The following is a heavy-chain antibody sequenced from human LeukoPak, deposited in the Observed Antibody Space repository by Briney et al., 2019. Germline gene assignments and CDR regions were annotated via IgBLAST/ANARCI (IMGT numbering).Heavy chain of an antibody. Sequence: GTSVKVSCKASGGTFSSYAISWVRQAPGQGLEWMGWMNPNSANTGYAQKFQGRVTMTRDTSINTAYMELSSLRSEDTAVYYCARGWFGEIPFLDFWGQGTLVTVSS. CDR3: ARGWFGEIPFLDF. CDR2: MNPNSANT. V-gene: IGHV1-8*02. J-gene: IGHJ4*02. CDR1: GGTFSSYA. D-gene: IGHD3-10*01.